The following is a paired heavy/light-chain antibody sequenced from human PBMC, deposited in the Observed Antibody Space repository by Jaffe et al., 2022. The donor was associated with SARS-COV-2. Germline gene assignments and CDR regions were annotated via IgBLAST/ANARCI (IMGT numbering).Heavy chain of an antibody. CDR2: ISASGGNT. D-gene: IGHD3-10*01. J-gene: IGHJ4*02. V-gene: IGHV3-23*01. Sequence: EVQLLESVGVWGGLVQPGESLRLSCAASGFTFSSYAMSWVRQIPGEGLEWVSAISASGGNTNYADSVKGRFTISRDNSKNTLYLQMSSLRVEDTAVYYCAKDHYGSGSYIFDCWGPGTLVTVSS. CDR1: GFTFSSYA. CDR3: AKDHYGSGSYIFDC.
Light chain of an antibody. Sequence: DIQMTQSPSSLSASVGDGVTMTCRASQSISSFLNWYQQKPGKAPKLLISAASSLQSGVPSRFRGSGSGTEFTLTISSLHPEDFATYYCQQSYSIPAFGQGTKLEIK. CDR2: AAS. CDR3: QQSYSIPA. J-gene: IGKJ2*01. CDR1: QSISSF. V-gene: IGKV1-39*01.